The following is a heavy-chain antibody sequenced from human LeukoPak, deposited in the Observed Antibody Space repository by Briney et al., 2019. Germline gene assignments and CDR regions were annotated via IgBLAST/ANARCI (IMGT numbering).Heavy chain of an antibody. CDR3: ARDIGAYYDSSGYSPITFDY. D-gene: IGHD3-22*01. V-gene: IGHV1-69*04. J-gene: IGHJ4*02. Sequence: SVKVSCKASGGTFSSYAISFVRQAPGQGLEWMGRSIPILGIANDAQKFKGRVTITADKSTSTAYMELSSLRSEDTAVYYCARDIGAYYDSSGYSPITFDYWGQGTLVTVSS. CDR2: SIPILGIA. CDR1: GGTFSSYA.